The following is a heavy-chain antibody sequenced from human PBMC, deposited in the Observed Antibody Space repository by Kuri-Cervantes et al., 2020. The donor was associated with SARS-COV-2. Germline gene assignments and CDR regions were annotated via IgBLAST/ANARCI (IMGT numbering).Heavy chain of an antibody. Sequence: GESLKISCAASGVTFNHYAMSWVRQAPGKGLEWVPAISASGGSPYYADSVKGRVTISRDNSKNTLYLQMNSLRADDTAVYYCAKDTRWLQSYTFDYWGQGTLVTVSS. CDR2: ISASGGSP. D-gene: IGHD5-24*01. CDR1: GVTFNHYA. J-gene: IGHJ4*02. V-gene: IGHV3-23*01. CDR3: AKDTRWLQSYTFDY.